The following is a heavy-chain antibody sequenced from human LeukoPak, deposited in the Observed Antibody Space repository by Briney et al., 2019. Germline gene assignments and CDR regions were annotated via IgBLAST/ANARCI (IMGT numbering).Heavy chain of an antibody. J-gene: IGHJ1*01. Sequence: GGSLRLSCAASGFTFSSYAMTWVRQAPGMGLEWVSSLSGSGGSTYYADSVKGRFTISRDNSKNTLYLQMNSLRAEDTAVYYCVWSPYSSGPYLYFQHWGQGTLVTVSS. V-gene: IGHV3-23*01. CDR1: GFTFSSYA. CDR3: VWSPYSSGPYLYFQH. D-gene: IGHD3-22*01. CDR2: LSGSGGST.